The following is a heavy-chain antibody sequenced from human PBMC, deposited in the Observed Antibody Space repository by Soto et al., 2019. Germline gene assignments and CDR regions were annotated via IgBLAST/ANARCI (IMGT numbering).Heavy chain of an antibody. D-gene: IGHD6-13*01. J-gene: IGHJ4*01. V-gene: IGHV3-23*01. CDR1: GFTFSTYA. Sequence: EVQLLESGGGLVQVGGSLRLSCAASGFTFSTYAMSWVRQAPGKGLEWDSGISGSGGSSDYEDSVKGGFTISRDKSMNTLYGEISSLRAEDTAVYYSAKGLCIAAGTFDYGGQGTLVTVAS. CDR3: AKGLCIAAGTFDY. CDR2: ISGSGGSS.